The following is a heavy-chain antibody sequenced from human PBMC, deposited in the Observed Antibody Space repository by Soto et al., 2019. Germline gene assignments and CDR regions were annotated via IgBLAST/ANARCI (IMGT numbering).Heavy chain of an antibody. CDR2: IYHSGST. CDR1: GYAFSSGYS. J-gene: IGHJ4*02. Sequence: PSEPLTLTCAVSGYAFSSGYSWGWIRQPGGKGLEWLGSIYHSGSTYYNPSLKSRVTISADTSKNQFSLKLSSVITANTAVYDFARKEGKNDYDSSGYSSRPFDYWGQGTLVTVSS. D-gene: IGHD3-22*01. V-gene: IGHV4-38-2*01. CDR3: ARKEGKNDYDSSGYSSRPFDY.